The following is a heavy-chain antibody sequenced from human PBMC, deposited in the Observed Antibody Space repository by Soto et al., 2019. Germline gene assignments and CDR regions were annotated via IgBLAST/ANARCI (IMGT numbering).Heavy chain of an antibody. J-gene: IGHJ5*02. CDR1: GGSISSGGYY. CDR3: ARGHIVVVVAATRWFDP. V-gene: IGHV4-31*03. Sequence: QVQLQESGPGLVKPSQTLSLTCTVSGGSISSGGYYWSWIRQHPGKGLEWIGYIYYSGSTYYNPSLKSRVTISVDTSKNQFSLKLSSVTAAVTAVYYCARGHIVVVVAATRWFDPWGQGSLVTASS. D-gene: IGHD2-15*01. CDR2: IYYSGST.